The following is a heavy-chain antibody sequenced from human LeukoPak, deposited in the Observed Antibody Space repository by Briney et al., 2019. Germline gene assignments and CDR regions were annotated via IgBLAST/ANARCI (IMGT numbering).Heavy chain of an antibody. CDR3: ARKIQLWSWFEA. CDR2: IYYSGST. D-gene: IGHD5-18*01. CDR1: GGSISSYY. V-gene: IGHV4-59*01. J-gene: IGHJ5*01. Sequence: SETLSLTCTVSGGSISSYYWSWIRPPPGKGLEWIGYIYYSGSTNYNPSLKSRVTISVDTSKDQFSLKLSSVTAADTAVYYCARKIQLWSWFEAWGQEPWSPSP.